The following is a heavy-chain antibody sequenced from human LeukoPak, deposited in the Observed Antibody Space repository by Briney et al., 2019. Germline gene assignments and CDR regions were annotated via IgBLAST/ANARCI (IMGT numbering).Heavy chain of an antibody. CDR2: IYYSGST. J-gene: IGHJ4*02. D-gene: IGHD1-26*01. CDR1: GGSISTYY. Sequence: SETLSLTCTVSGGSISTYYWSWIRRPPGKGLEWIGYIYYSGSTSYNPSLKSRVTISVDTSKNQFSLKLTSVTAADTAVYYCARSSSSGSYWADHWGQGTLVTVSS. V-gene: IGHV4-59*01. CDR3: ARSSSSGSYWADH.